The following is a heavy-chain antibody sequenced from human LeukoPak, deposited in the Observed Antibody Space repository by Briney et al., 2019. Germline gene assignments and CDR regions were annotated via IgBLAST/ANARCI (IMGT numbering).Heavy chain of an antibody. CDR2: ISTSSDQR. V-gene: IGHV1-18*01. D-gene: IGHD1-1*01. CDR1: GYTFTSFG. J-gene: IGHJ4*02. Sequence: ASVKVSCKASGYTFTSFGIAWVRQAPGPGLEWVGWISTSSDQRRYAHMLQDRVTMTTDTSTSKAYMELRSLRSDDAGVYYCARDTNWQRDYWGQGTLVTVSS. CDR3: ARDTNWQRDY.